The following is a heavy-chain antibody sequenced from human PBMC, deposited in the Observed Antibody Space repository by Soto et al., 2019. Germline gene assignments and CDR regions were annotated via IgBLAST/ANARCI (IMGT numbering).Heavy chain of an antibody. V-gene: IGHV3-21*01. CDR1: RFTFSSYT. J-gene: IGHJ4*02. CDR3: ARDLAAAGTFDY. Sequence: GSLRLSCSASRFTFSSYTMNWVRQAPGKGLEWVSSISSSTTYIYYADSVKGRFTISRDNAKNSLYLQMNSLRAEDTAMYYCARDLAAAGTFDYWGQGTLVTVSS. D-gene: IGHD6-13*01. CDR2: ISSSTTYI.